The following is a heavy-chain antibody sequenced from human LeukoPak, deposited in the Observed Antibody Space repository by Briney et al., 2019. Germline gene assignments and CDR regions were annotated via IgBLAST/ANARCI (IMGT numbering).Heavy chain of an antibody. J-gene: IGHJ1*01. Sequence: GGSLRLSCAASGFTFSDYFMNWVRQAPGKGLEYVSSISGSSRHIYYADSVKGRFTISRDNTKTSLYLQMNSLRVEDMAVYYCARGYCGGDCYGDWGQGTLVTVSS. D-gene: IGHD2-21*02. CDR3: ARGYCGGDCYGD. CDR1: GFTFSDYF. CDR2: ISGSSRHI. V-gene: IGHV3-21*01.